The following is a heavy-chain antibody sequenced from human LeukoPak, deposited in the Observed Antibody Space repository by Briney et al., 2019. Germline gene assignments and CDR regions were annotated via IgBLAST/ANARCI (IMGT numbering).Heavy chain of an antibody. CDR3: AKSDGHGTGYGFHI. Sequence: PGRSLRLSCAASGFTFNDYAMYWVRQSPGRGLEWVALIRDDGSDTYHADSVKGRFTISRDNSKNTVFLRMNSLRGEDSAIYYCAKSDGHGTGYGFHIWGQGTMVTVSS. D-gene: IGHD6-19*01. J-gene: IGHJ3*02. CDR1: GFTFNDYA. V-gene: IGHV3-33*06. CDR2: IRDDGSDT.